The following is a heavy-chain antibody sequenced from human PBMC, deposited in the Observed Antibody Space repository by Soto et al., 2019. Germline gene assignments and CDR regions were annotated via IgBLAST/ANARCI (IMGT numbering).Heavy chain of an antibody. CDR3: ARDPPYGDSRWGYFQH. D-gene: IGHD4-17*01. J-gene: IGHJ1*01. V-gene: IGHV1-46*03. Sequence: QVQLVQSGAEVKKPGASVKVSCKASGYTFTSYYMHWVRQAPGQGLEWMGIINPSGGSTSYAQKFQGRVTMTSDTSTSTVYMELSSLRSEDTAVYYCARDPPYGDSRWGYFQHWGQGTLVTVSS. CDR1: GYTFTSYY. CDR2: INPSGGST.